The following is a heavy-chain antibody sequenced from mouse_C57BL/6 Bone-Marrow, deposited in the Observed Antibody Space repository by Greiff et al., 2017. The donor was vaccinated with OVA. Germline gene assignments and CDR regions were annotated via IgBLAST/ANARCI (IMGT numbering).Heavy chain of an antibody. J-gene: IGHJ3*01. CDR1: GFSLSTSGMG. D-gene: IGHD2-4*01. V-gene: IGHV8-12*01. CDR3: ARANYDYDEGFAY. Sequence: QVTLKVSGPGILQSSQTLSLTCSFSGFSLSTSGMGVSWIRQPSGKGLEWLAHIYWDDDKRYNPSLKSRLTISKDTSRNQEFLKLTSVDTADTATDYCARANYDYDEGFAYWGQGTLVTVSA. CDR2: IYWDDDK.